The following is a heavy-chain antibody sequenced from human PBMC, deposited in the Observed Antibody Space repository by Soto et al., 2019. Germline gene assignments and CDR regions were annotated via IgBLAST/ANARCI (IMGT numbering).Heavy chain of an antibody. CDR1: GFTFSSYS. CDR3: ARDHPLLWFGEFHLYYYYYGMDV. D-gene: IGHD3-10*01. J-gene: IGHJ6*02. Sequence: EVQLVESGGGLVKPGGSLRLSCAASGFTFSSYSMNWVSQAPGKGLEWVSSISSSSSYIYYADSVKGRFTISRDNAKNSLYLQMNSLRAEDTAVYYCARDHPLLWFGEFHLYYYYYGMDVWGQGTTVTVSS. V-gene: IGHV3-21*01. CDR2: ISSSSSYI.